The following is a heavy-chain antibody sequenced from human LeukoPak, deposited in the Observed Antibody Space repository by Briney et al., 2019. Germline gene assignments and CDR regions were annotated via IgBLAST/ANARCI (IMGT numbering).Heavy chain of an antibody. CDR3: ARDGESNWFDP. Sequence: SQTLSLTCTVSGGSLSSADSYWSWVRQPPGKGLEWIGYIYYSGSTYYNPSLKSRVTISVDTSKNQFSLKLSSVTAADTAVYYCARDGESNWFDPWGQGTLVTVSS. CDR2: IYYSGST. V-gene: IGHV4-30-4*01. J-gene: IGHJ5*02. CDR1: GGSLSSADSY.